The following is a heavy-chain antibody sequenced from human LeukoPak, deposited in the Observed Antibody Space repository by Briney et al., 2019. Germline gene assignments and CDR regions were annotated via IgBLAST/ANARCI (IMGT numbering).Heavy chain of an antibody. D-gene: IGHD3-22*01. CDR3: ATYRGDYYDSSGPIAGYFDY. V-gene: IGHV5-51*01. CDR1: GYSFTSYW. Sequence: GESLKISCKGSGYSFTSYWIGWVRQMPGKGLEWMGIIYPGDSDTRYSPSFQGQVTISADKSISTAYLQWSSLKASDTAMYYCATYRGDYYDSSGPIAGYFDYWGQGTLVTVSS. CDR2: IYPGDSDT. J-gene: IGHJ4*02.